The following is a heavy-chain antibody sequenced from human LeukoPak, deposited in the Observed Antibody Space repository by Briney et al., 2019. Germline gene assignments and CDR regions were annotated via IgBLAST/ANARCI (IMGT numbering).Heavy chain of an antibody. D-gene: IGHD4-17*01. Sequence: PGGSLRLSCSVSEITFSDFWMSWVRQAPGKGLEWVASIKKDGSEEYYVDSVRGRFTISRDNAQNSLYLQMNSLRDEDTAVYYCASGHYADYDWGQGTLVTVSS. CDR1: EITFSDFW. J-gene: IGHJ4*02. CDR3: ASGHYADYD. CDR2: IKKDGSEE. V-gene: IGHV3-7*01.